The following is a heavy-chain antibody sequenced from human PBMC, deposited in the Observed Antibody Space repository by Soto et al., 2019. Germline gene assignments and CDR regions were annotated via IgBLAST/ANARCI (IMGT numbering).Heavy chain of an antibody. CDR1: GYTFTRSG. V-gene: IGHV1-18*01. D-gene: IGHD5-12*01. CDR2: ISSYNGDT. Sequence: QVQLVQSGAEVKKPGASVKVSCKASGYTFTRSGISWVRQAPGQGPEWMGWISSYNGDTNYAQTVQGRVTMTTDTSXRTAYMELRSLRSDETAVYYCAREGVAPYYYYGMDVWGQGTPVTVSS. CDR3: AREGVAPYYYYGMDV. J-gene: IGHJ6*02.